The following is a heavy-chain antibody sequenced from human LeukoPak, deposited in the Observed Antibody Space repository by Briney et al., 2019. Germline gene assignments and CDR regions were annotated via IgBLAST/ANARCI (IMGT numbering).Heavy chain of an antibody. CDR2: ISGDGGST. Sequence: GGSLRLSCAASGFTFDDYAMHWVRQAPGKGLEWVSLISGDGGSTYYADSVKGRFTISRDNSKNSLYLQMSSLRTEDTALYYCAKASIAVAGGTPTPFDYWGQGTLVTVSS. V-gene: IGHV3-43*02. CDR3: AKASIAVAGGTPTPFDY. J-gene: IGHJ4*02. CDR1: GFTFDDYA. D-gene: IGHD6-19*01.